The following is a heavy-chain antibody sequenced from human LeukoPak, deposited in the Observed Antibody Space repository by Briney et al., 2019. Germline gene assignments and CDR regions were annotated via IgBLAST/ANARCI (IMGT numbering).Heavy chain of an antibody. CDR3: ARDQQYGSGSYLYY. V-gene: IGHV3-66*01. Sequence: GGSLRLSCAASGFTVSSSYMSWVRQAPGKGLEWVSVIYSGGSTYYADSVKGRFTISRDNSKNTLYLQMNSLRAEDTAVYYCARDQQYGSGSYLYYWGQGTLVTVSS. CDR2: IYSGGST. CDR1: GFTVSSSY. J-gene: IGHJ4*02. D-gene: IGHD3-10*01.